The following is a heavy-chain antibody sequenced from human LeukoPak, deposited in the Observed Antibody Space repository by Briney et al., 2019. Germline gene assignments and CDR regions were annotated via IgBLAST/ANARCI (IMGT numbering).Heavy chain of an antibody. Sequence: GGSLRLSCAASGFTFSSYGMHWVRQAPGKGLEWVAFIRYDGSNKYYADSVKGRFTISRDNSKNTLYLQMNSLRAEDTAVYYCAREKYGDYNYYYYGMDVWGQGTTVTVSS. CDR2: IRYDGSNK. V-gene: IGHV3-30*02. J-gene: IGHJ6*02. CDR3: AREKYGDYNYYYYGMDV. CDR1: GFTFSSYG. D-gene: IGHD4-17*01.